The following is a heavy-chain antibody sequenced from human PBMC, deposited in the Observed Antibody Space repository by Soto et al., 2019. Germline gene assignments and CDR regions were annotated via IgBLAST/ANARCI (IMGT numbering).Heavy chain of an antibody. CDR3: AREDHLEYYYYYIDV. V-gene: IGHV1-69*08. CDR1: GGTFSSYT. CDR2: IIPILGIA. J-gene: IGHJ6*03. Sequence: QVQLVQSGAEVKKPGSSVKVSCKASGGTFSSYTISWVRQAPGQGLEWMGRIIPILGIANYAQKFQGRVTITADKSTSTAYMELSSLRSEDAAVYYCAREDHLEYYYYYIDVWGKGTTVTVSS. D-gene: IGHD1-1*01.